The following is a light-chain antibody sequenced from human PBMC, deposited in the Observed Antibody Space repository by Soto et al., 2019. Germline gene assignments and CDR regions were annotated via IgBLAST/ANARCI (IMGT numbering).Light chain of an antibody. Sequence: NFMLTQPHSVSESPGKTVTISCTRSSGSIPSNYVQWYQQRPGSAPTTVIYEDNQSPSGVPDRFSGSIDSSSNSASLTISGLKTEDEADYYCQSYDSSNPVVFGGGTKLTVL. CDR2: EDN. CDR1: SGSIPSNY. V-gene: IGLV6-57*04. J-gene: IGLJ2*01. CDR3: QSYDSSNPVV.